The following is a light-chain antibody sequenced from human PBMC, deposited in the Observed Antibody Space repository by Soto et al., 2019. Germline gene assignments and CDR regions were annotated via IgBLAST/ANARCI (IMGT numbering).Light chain of an antibody. CDR1: QSVSSSY. V-gene: IGKV3-20*01. CDR2: GAS. Sequence: IVLTQSPGILSLSPGERATLSCRASQSVSSSYLAWYQQKPGQAPRLLIYGASSRATGIPDRFSGSGSGTDFTLTISRLEPEDFAVYYCQQYGSSITFGQGIRLEIK. CDR3: QQYGSSIT. J-gene: IGKJ5*01.